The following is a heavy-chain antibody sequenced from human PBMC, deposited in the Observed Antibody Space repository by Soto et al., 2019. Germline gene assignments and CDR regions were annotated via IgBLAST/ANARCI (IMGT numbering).Heavy chain of an antibody. CDR1: GFTISSYV. CDR3: AKGWADY. Sequence: EVQVLESGGGLVQPGGSLRLSCAASGFTISSYVMSWVRQAPGKGLEWVSGISGGSTYYADSVKGRFTISRDNSKNTLSLQMNSLRAEDTAVYYCAKGWADYWGQGTLVTVSP. CDR2: ISGGST. J-gene: IGHJ4*02. D-gene: IGHD3-16*01. V-gene: IGHV3-23*01.